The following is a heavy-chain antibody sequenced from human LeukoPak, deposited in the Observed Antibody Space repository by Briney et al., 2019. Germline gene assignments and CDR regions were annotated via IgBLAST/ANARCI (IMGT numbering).Heavy chain of an antibody. CDR2: LRGNGDT. D-gene: IGHD2/OR15-2a*01. Sequence: GGSLTLSCAASGFTFSSYAMSWVREAPARGLEWVSSLRGNGDTFYADSVKGRFTLSRDDSRNTVYLQLNSLRAEDTAVYYCASRAFAIRSWGQGALVTVSS. J-gene: IGHJ5*02. CDR1: GFTFSSYA. CDR3: ASRAFAIRS. V-gene: IGHV3-23*01.